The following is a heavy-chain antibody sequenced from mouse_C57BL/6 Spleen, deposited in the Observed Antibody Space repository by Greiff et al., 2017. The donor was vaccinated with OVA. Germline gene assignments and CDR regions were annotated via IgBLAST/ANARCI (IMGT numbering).Heavy chain of an antibody. Sequence: TDYNQKFKGKATLTVDQSSSTAYMQLNSLTSEDSAVYYCARSRASYYYGSGWFAYWGQGTLVTVSA. J-gene: IGHJ3*01. CDR3: ARSRASYYYGSGWFAY. D-gene: IGHD1-1*01. V-gene: IGHV1-39*01. CDR2: T.